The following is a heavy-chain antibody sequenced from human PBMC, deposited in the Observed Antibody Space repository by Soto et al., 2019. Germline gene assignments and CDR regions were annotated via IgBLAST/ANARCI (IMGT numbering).Heavy chain of an antibody. J-gene: IGHJ4*02. D-gene: IGHD1-26*01. Sequence: GGSLRLSCAASGFTFSSYAMHWVRQAPGKGLEYVSAISSNGGSTYYTNSVKGRFTISRDNSKNTLYLQMGSLRAEDMAVYYCTYSGSYYSYFDYWGQGTLVTVSS. CDR1: GFTFSSYA. CDR3: TYSGSYYSYFDY. V-gene: IGHV3-64*01. CDR2: ISSNGGST.